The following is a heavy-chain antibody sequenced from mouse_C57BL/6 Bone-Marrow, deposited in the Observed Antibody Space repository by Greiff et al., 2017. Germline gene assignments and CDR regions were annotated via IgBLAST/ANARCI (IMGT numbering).Heavy chain of an antibody. CDR3: ARDYPYAIDY. V-gene: IGHV1-69*01. J-gene: IGHJ4*01. CDR2: IDPSDSYT. D-gene: IGHD2-4*01. Sequence: QVQLQQPGAELVMPGASVKLSCKASGYTFTSYWMHWVKQRPGQGLEWIGEIDPSDSYTNYNQKFKGKSTLTVDKSSSTAYMQLSSLTSEDSAVYYCARDYPYAIDYWGQGRAVTVSS. CDR1: GYTFTSYW.